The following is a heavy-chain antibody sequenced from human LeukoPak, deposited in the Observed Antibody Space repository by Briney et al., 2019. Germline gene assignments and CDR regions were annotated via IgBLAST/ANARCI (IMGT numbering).Heavy chain of an antibody. CDR3: ARTPGGNSRAWFDP. D-gene: IGHD4-23*01. J-gene: IGHJ5*02. CDR1: GGTFSSYA. V-gene: IGHV1-69*04. CDR2: IIPILGIA. Sequence: SVKVSCKASGGTFSSYAISWVRQAPGQGLEWMGRIIPILGIANYAQKFQGRDTITADKSTSTAYMELSSLRSEDTAVYYCARTPGGNSRAWFDPWGQGTLVTVSS.